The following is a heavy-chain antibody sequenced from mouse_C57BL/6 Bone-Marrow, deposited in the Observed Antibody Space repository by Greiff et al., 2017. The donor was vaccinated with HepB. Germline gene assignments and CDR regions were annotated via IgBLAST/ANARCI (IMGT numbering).Heavy chain of an antibody. CDR1: GYTFTRYW. Sequence: QVQLQQPGAELVKPGASVKLSCKASGYTFTRYWMHWVKQRPGRGLEWIGRIDPNSGGTKYNEKFKSKATLTVDKPSSTAYMQLSSLTSEDSAVYYCARSEFITTVVEAFAYWGQGTLVTVSA. CDR3: ARSEFITTVVEAFAY. D-gene: IGHD1-1*01. J-gene: IGHJ3*01. V-gene: IGHV1-72*01. CDR2: IDPNSGGT.